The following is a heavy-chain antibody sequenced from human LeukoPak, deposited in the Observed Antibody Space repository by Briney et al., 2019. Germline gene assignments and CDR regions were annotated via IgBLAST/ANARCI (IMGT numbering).Heavy chain of an antibody. CDR2: ISSGGTT. CDR3: ARDPSPVYYASGSSKYYYYGMDV. CDR1: GFTVSSNY. D-gene: IGHD3-10*01. J-gene: IGHJ6*02. Sequence: GGSLRLSCAASGFTVSSNYMNWVRQAPGKGLEWVSLISSGGTTYYTDSVKGRFTISRDNSKSTLYLQMNSLRAEDTAVYYCARDPSPVYYASGSSKYYYYGMDVWGPGTTVTVSS. V-gene: IGHV3-66*01.